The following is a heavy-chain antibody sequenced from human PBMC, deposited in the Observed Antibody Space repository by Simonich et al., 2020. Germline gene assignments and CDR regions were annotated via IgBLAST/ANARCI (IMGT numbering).Heavy chain of an antibody. Sequence: QVQLQQWGAGLLKPSENLSLTFAVYGGSFSGYYWSWIRQPPGKGLEWIGEINHSGSTNYNPSLKCRVTISVDTSKNQFSLKLSSVTAADTAVYYCARGLRVAAAGTAFQHWGQGTLVTVSS. V-gene: IGHV4-34*01. CDR1: GGSFSGYY. CDR2: INHSGST. D-gene: IGHD6-13*01. J-gene: IGHJ1*01. CDR3: ARGLRVAAAGTAFQH.